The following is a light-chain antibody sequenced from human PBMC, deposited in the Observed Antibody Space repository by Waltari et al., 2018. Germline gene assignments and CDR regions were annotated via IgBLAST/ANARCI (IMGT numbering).Light chain of an antibody. V-gene: IGLV2-14*03. CDR1: SSDVGAYDY. CDR2: DVS. J-gene: IGLJ3*02. CDR3: SSYSSSSTLAVV. Sequence: QSALTQPASVAGSPGQSITISCTGTSSDVGAYDYVSWYRQHPGKAPKLIIYDVSDRPSGVSDRFSGSKSVNTASLTISGLRAEDEGYYYCSSYSSSSTLAVVFGGGTKLTVL.